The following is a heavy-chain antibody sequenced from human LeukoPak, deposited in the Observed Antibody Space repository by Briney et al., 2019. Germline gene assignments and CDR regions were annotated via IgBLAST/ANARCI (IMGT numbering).Heavy chain of an antibody. Sequence: PGGSLRLTCAASGFTFSDYYMSWIRQAPGKGLEWVSYTSSSGSTIYYADSVKGRFTISRDNAKNSLYLQMNSLRAEDTAVYYCAGDLRDGYNWGLYYFDYWGQGTLVTVSS. V-gene: IGHV3-11*04. D-gene: IGHD5-24*01. CDR3: AGDLRDGYNWGLYYFDY. CDR1: GFTFSDYY. J-gene: IGHJ4*02. CDR2: TSSSGSTI.